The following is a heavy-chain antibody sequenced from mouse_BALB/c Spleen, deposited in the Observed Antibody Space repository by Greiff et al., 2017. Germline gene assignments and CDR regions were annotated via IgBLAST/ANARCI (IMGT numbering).Heavy chain of an antibody. V-gene: IGHV5-9-4*01. CDR2: ISSGGSYT. Sequence: EVKVVESGGGLVKPGGSLKLSCAASGFTFSSYAMSWVRQSPEKRLEWVAEISSGGSYTYYPDTVTGRFTISRDNAKNTLYLEMSSLRSEDTAMYYCARERWFAYWGQGTLVTVSA. CDR3: ARERWFAY. CDR1: GFTFSSYA. J-gene: IGHJ3*01.